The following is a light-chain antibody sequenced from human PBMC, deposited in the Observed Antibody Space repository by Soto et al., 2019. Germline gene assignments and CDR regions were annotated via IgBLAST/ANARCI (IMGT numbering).Light chain of an antibody. CDR1: QNVNSN. CDR3: QQYNNWPPIT. CDR2: GAS. Sequence: IMMTLSPASLSVTQRERATLSCRASQNVNSNLAWYQQKPGQAPRFLIYGASTRATGIPARFSGSGSGTEFTLTISSLQSEDFAVYYCQQYNNWPPITFGQGTRLE. V-gene: IGKV3-15*01. J-gene: IGKJ5*01.